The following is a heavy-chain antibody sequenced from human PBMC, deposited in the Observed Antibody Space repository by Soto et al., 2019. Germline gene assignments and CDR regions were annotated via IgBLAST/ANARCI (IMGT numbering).Heavy chain of an antibody. CDR2: ISAYNGNT. V-gene: IGHV1-18*01. J-gene: IGHJ6*02. CDR1: GYTFTTYG. D-gene: IGHD1-1*01. Sequence: QVQLVQSGAEVKKPGASVKVSCKASGYTFTTYGINWVRQAPGQGLEWMGWISAYNGNTNYAQKLQGRVTMTTDTSTSTAYTELRSLRSDDTAVYYCARVWVGTTFAYYYGMDVWGQGTTVTVSS. CDR3: ARVWVGTTFAYYYGMDV.